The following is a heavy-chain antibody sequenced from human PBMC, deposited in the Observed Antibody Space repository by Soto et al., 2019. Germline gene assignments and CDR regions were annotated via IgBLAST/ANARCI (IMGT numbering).Heavy chain of an antibody. D-gene: IGHD5-12*01. J-gene: IGHJ4*02. CDR1: GGSISSYY. CDR2: IYYSGST. CDR3: ARQGYSGYDHHFDY. Sequence: SETLSLTCTVSGGSISSYYWSWIRQPPGKGLEWIGYIYYSGSTNYNPSLKSRVTISVDTSKNQFSLKLSSVTAADTAVYYCARQGYSGYDHHFDYWGQGTLVTVSS. V-gene: IGHV4-59*08.